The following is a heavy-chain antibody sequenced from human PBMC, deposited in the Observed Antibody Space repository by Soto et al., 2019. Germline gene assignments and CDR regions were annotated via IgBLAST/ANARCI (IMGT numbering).Heavy chain of an antibody. V-gene: IGHV4-38-2*01. Sequence: SETLSLTCAVSGYSISSGYYWGWIRQPPGKGLEWIGTIYHSGSTFHNPSLKSRVTISVDTSKNQFSLKLRPVTAADTAVYYCAVGYCSSTTCSREYFQHWGQGTLVTVSS. CDR3: AVGYCSSTTCSREYFQH. CDR1: GYSISSGYY. D-gene: IGHD2-2*01. CDR2: IYHSGST. J-gene: IGHJ1*01.